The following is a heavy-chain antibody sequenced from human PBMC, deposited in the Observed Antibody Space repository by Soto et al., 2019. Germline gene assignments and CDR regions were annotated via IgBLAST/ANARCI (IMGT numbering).Heavy chain of an antibody. CDR3: VKDRRTTRRAMDV. V-gene: IGHV3-64D*06. D-gene: IGHD1-7*01. CDR2: ISNNGRNT. J-gene: IGHJ6*02. Sequence: PGGSLRLSCAASGFTFSGFAMHWVRQAAGKGLEYVSAISNNGRNTNYAESVKDRFTISRDNSKNTLYLQMSSLTAEDTAVYYCVKDRRTTRRAMDVWGQGTTVTVSS. CDR1: GFTFSGFA.